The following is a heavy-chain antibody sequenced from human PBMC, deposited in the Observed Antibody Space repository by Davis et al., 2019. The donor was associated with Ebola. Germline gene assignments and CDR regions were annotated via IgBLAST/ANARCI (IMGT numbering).Heavy chain of an antibody. CDR2: IIPIFGTA. CDR3: ASRFLEWLTDMSDDFYYHIDV. V-gene: IGHV1-69*13. J-gene: IGHJ6*03. Sequence: SVKVSCKTSGGTFSTYAITWVRQAPGQGLEWMGGIIPIFGTANYAQRFQGRVTITADESTSTAYMELSSLRSEDTAVYYCASRFLEWLTDMSDDFYYHIDVWGMGTTVTVSS. CDR1: GGTFSTYA. D-gene: IGHD3-3*01.